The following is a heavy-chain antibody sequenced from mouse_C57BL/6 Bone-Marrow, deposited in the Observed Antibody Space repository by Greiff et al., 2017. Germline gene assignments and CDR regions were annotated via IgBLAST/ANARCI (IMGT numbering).Heavy chain of an antibody. CDR1: GYTFTEYT. CDR3: ARHEEVPDGNYGWFAY. D-gene: IGHD2-1*01. J-gene: IGHJ3*01. CDR2: FYPGSGSI. Sequence: QVQLQQSGAELVKPGASVKLSCKASGYTFTEYTIHWVKQRSGQGLEWIGWFYPGSGSIKYNVKFKDKATLTADKSSSTVYMELSRLTSEDSAVYFCARHEEVPDGNYGWFAYWGQGTLVTVSA. V-gene: IGHV1-62-2*01.